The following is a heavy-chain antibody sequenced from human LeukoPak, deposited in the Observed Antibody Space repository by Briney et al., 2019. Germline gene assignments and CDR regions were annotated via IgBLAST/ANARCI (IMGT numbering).Heavy chain of an antibody. D-gene: IGHD6-6*01. J-gene: IGHJ3*02. V-gene: IGHV4-59*11. CDR2: IYYSGST. Sequence: SEPLSLTCTVSGGTISSHYWSWIRQPPGKGLEWVGFIYYSGSTNYDPSVNSRVTISVDTSKNKFSLKMNSVTAADTAVYYCARDDRGSSSRSYAFDMWGQGTMVTVSS. CDR1: GGTISSHY. CDR3: ARDDRGSSSRSYAFDM.